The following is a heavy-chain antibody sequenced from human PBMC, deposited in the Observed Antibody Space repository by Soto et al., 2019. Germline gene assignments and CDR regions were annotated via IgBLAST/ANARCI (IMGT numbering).Heavy chain of an antibody. J-gene: IGHJ3*02. CDR1: GGTFSSYA. D-gene: IGHD2-15*01. CDR2: IIPIFGTA. CDR3: ARDWRYCSGGSCYSDAFDI. Sequence: SVKVSCKASGGTFSSYAISWVRQAPGQGLEWMGGIIPIFGTANYAQKFQGRVTITADESTSTAYMELSSLRSEDTAVYYCARDWRYCSGGSCYSDAFDIWGQGTMVTVSS. V-gene: IGHV1-69*13.